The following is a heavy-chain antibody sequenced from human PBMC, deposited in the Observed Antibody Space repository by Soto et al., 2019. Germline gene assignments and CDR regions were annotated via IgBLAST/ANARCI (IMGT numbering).Heavy chain of an antibody. CDR2: ISYDGSNK. J-gene: IGHJ4*02. CDR3: ARDLKRSTCSDGSCYSLDY. V-gene: IGHV3-30-3*01. D-gene: IGHD2-15*01. CDR1: GFTFSSYA. Sequence: GGSLRLSCAASGFTFSSYAMHWVRQAPGKGLEWVAVISYDGSNKYYADSVKGRFTISRDNSKNTLYLQMNSLRAEDTAVYYCARDLKRSTCSDGSCYSLDYWGQGTLVTVSS.